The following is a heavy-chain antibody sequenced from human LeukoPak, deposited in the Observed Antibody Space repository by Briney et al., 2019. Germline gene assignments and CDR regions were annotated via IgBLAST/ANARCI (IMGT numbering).Heavy chain of an antibody. Sequence: SQTLSLTCAISGDSVSSNSAAWNWIRQSPSRGLEWLGRTYYRSKWYNDYAVSVKSRITINPDTSKNQFSLQLNSVTPEDTAVYYCARDGGRGYSYGYDYYYGMDVWGKGTTVTVSS. J-gene: IGHJ6*04. D-gene: IGHD5-18*01. CDR3: ARDGGRGYSYGYDYYYGMDV. V-gene: IGHV6-1*01. CDR2: TYYRSKWYN. CDR1: GDSVSSNSAA.